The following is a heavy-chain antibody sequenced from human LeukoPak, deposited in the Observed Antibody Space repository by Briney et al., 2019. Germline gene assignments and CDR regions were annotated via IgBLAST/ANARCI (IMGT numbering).Heavy chain of an antibody. V-gene: IGHV1-18*01. CDR2: ISAYNGNT. D-gene: IGHD4-11*01. CDR1: GYTFTSYG. J-gene: IGHJ6*02. Sequence: EASVKVSCKASGYTFTSYGISWVRQAPGQGLDWMGWISAYNGNTNYAQKLQGRVTMTTDTSTSTAYMELRSLRSDDTAVYYCARENSNYGYYYYGMDVWGQGTTVTVSS. CDR3: ARENSNYGYYYYGMDV.